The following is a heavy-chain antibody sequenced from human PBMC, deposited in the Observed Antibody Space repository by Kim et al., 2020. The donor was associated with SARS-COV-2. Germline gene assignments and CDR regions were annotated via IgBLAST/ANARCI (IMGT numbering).Heavy chain of an antibody. Sequence: LKSRVTISVDTSKNQFSLKLSSVTAADTAVYYCARGYWSDSLRPGEFDPWGQGTLVTVSS. J-gene: IGHJ5*02. D-gene: IGHD7-27*01. V-gene: IGHV4-30-2*05. CDR3: ARGYWSDSLRPGEFDP.